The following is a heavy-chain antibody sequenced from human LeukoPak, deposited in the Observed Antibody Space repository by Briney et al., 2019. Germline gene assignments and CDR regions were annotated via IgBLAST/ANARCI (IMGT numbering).Heavy chain of an antibody. CDR3: ARDWRTQVLHPYYFEY. V-gene: IGHV3-21*01. Sequence: GGSLRLSCAASGFTFSDYSMNWVRQAPGRGLKWVSFISSVSGYIYYADSVKDRFTISRDNARNSLYLQMNSLRAEDTAVYYCARDWRTQVLHPYYFEYWGQGVLVTVSS. CDR2: ISSVSGYI. CDR1: GFTFSDYS. D-gene: IGHD3-16*01. J-gene: IGHJ4*02.